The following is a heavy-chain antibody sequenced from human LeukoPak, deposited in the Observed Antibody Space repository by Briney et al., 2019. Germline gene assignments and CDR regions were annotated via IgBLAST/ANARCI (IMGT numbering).Heavy chain of an antibody. CDR1: GFTFSSYS. D-gene: IGHD1-7*01. CDR3: ARRTTFPVVGMDV. CDR2: FTSSSRSI. V-gene: IGHV3-21*01. J-gene: IGHJ6*02. Sequence: AGGSLRLSCAASGFTFSSYSMTWVRQAPGKGLEWVSSFTSSSRSIYYADSVKGRFTISRDNAKKSLYLQMNSLRAEDTAIYYCARRTTFPVVGMDVWGQGTTVTVSS.